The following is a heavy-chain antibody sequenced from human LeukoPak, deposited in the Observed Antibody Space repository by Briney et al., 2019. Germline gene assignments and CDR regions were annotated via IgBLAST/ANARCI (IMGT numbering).Heavy chain of an antibody. J-gene: IGHJ4*02. Sequence: GGSLRLSCAASGFTFNYYAMSWVRQAPGKGLEWVSGISDNEGSTYYTDSVKGRFTISRDNTKNTVYLQMNNLRPDDTAVYFCARHDSFIPYWGQGTLVTVSS. CDR1: GFTFNYYA. V-gene: IGHV3-23*01. CDR2: ISDNEGST. D-gene: IGHD5-18*01. CDR3: ARHDSFIPY.